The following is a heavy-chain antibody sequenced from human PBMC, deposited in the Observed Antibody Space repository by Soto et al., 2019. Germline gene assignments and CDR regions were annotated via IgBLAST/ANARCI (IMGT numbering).Heavy chain of an antibody. CDR2: IDYSGRT. D-gene: IGHD3-10*01. CDR3: VSQQESHDGSASYLVDY. J-gene: IGHJ4*02. Sequence: QVQLQESGPGLAKPSETLSLTCIVSGGSVSSSSYYWSWIRQPPGKGLEWIGYIDYSGRTYYNPSLKSRVTLSIDRSRNHFSLELTSVTAADTAVYYSVSQQESHDGSASYLVDYWGQGILVTVSS. V-gene: IGHV4-61*03. CDR1: GGSVSSSSYY.